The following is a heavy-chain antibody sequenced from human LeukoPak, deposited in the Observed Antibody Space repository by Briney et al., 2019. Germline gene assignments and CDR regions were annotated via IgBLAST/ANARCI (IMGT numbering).Heavy chain of an antibody. CDR1: GFTFSSYA. J-gene: IGHJ4*02. V-gene: IGHV3-30-3*01. Sequence: GGSLRLSCAASGFTFSSYAMHWVRQAPGKGLEWVAVISYDGSNKYYADSVKGRFTISRDNSKNTLYLQMNSLRAEDTAVYYCATHLGVGATKYYFDYWGQGTLVTVSS. CDR2: ISYDGSNK. D-gene: IGHD1-26*01. CDR3: ATHLGVGATKYYFDY.